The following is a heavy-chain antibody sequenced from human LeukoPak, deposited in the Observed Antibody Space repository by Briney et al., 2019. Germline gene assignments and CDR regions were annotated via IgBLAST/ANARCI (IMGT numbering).Heavy chain of an antibody. V-gene: IGHV1-2*02. D-gene: IGHD3-10*01. CDR3: ARGPYYFGSGNYYPPNY. CDR1: GYTFTGYY. J-gene: IGHJ4*02. Sequence: ASVKVSCKASGYTFTGYYMHWVRQAPGQGLEWMGWINPNSGGTNYAQKFQGRVTMTRDTSISTAYMELSRLRSDDTAVYYCARGPYYFGSGNYYPPNYWGQGTLVTVSS. CDR2: INPNSGGT.